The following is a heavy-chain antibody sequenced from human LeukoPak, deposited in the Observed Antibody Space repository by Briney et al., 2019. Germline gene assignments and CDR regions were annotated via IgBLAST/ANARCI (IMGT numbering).Heavy chain of an antibody. CDR3: ARLVYLEPNDY. CDR1: GYSIDSGSS. Sequence: SETLSLTCAVSGYSIDSGSSWGWIRQPPGKGLEWIGNVYHSGSTYKNPSLKSRVSISLDTSNNQFSLKLTSVTAADTAIYYCARLVYLEPNDYWGQGTLVTVSS. V-gene: IGHV4-38-2*01. J-gene: IGHJ4*02. D-gene: IGHD1-14*01. CDR2: VYHSGST.